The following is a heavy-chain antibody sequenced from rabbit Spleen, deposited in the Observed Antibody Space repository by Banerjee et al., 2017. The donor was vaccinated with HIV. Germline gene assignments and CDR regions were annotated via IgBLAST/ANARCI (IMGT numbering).Heavy chain of an antibody. CDR2: IYADSSGST. Sequence: QSLEESGGDLVKPEGSLTLTCTASGFSFSSSYYMCWVRQAPGKGLEYIACIYADSSGSTVYASWAKGRFTISKTSSTTVTLQMTRLTAADTATYFCARDTGSSFSSYGMDRWGQGTLVTVS. J-gene: IGHJ3*01. D-gene: IGHD8-1*01. CDR1: GFSFSSSYY. V-gene: IGHV1S40*01. CDR3: ARDTGSSFSSYGMDR.